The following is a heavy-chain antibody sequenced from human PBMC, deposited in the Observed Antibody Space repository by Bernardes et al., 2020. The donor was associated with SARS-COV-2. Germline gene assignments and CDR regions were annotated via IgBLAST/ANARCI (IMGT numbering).Heavy chain of an antibody. CDR2: ISGSSSTI. CDR3: AMRDWLHSYYYYGLDV. J-gene: IGHJ6*02. Sequence: GGYLRRSCAGSGFTVSPSEMNWVRTAPGKGLAWISYISGSSSTIYYADSVKGRFTISRDNAKNSLYLQMNSLRAEDTAIYYCAMRDWLHSYYYYGLDVWGQGTTVTVSS. D-gene: IGHD3-9*01. V-gene: IGHV3-48*03. CDR1: GFTVSPSE.